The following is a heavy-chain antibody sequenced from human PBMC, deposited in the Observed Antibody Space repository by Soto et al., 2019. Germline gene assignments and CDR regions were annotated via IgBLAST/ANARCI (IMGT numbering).Heavy chain of an antibody. J-gene: IGHJ5*02. CDR1: GGSISTYY. CDR2: IYYSGST. D-gene: IGHD4-4*01. V-gene: IGHV4-59*08. Sequence: PSETLSLTCTVSGGSISTYYWSWIRQPPGKGLEWIGYIYYSGSTNYNPSLKSRVTISADTSKNQFSLKLSSVTAADTAVYYCARHSQTTVLSWFDPWGQGTLVTVSS. CDR3: ARHSQTTVLSWFDP.